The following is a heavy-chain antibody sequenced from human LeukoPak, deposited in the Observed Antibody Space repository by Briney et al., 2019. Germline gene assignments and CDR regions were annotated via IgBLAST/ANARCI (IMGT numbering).Heavy chain of an antibody. CDR3: ARWASAGAYYFDY. CDR2: INHSGST. D-gene: IGHD6-19*01. V-gene: IGHV4-34*01. J-gene: IGHJ4*02. CDR1: GGSFSGYY. Sequence: SETLSLTCAVYGGSFSGYYWSWIRQPPGKGLEWIGEINHSGSTNYNPSLKSRVTISVDKSKNQFSLKLSSVTAADTAVYYCARWASAGAYYFDYWGQGTLVTVSS.